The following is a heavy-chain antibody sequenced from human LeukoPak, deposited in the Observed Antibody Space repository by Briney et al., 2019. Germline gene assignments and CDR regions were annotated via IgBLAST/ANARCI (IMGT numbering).Heavy chain of an antibody. CDR3: ARPHTIVGVDEEGSWFDP. CDR2: ISAYNGNT. CDR1: GYTFTSYG. D-gene: IGHD2-8*01. J-gene: IGHJ5*02. V-gene: IGHV1-18*01. Sequence: GASVKVSCKASGYTFTSYGISWVRQAPGQGLEWMGWISAYNGNTNYAQKLQGRVTMTTDTSTSTAYMELRSLRSDDTAVCYCARPHTIVGVDEEGSWFDPWGQGTLVTVSS.